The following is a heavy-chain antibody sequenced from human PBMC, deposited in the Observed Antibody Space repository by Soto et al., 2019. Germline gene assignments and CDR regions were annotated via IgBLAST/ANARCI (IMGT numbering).Heavy chain of an antibody. V-gene: IGHV4-34*01. CDR3: ARGNLRIAAAGHVDY. CDR2: INHSEST. CDR1: GGSFGGYY. Sequence: QVQLQQWGAGLLKPSETLSLTCAVYGGSFGGYYWSWFRQPPGKGLEWIGEINHSESTNYNPPLNSRVTRSVDTSKNQFSVKLSSVTAADTAVYYCARGNLRIAAAGHVDYWGQGTLVTVSS. D-gene: IGHD6-13*01. J-gene: IGHJ4*02.